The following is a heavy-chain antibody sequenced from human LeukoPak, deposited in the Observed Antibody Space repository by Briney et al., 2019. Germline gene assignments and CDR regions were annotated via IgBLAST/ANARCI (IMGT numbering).Heavy chain of an antibody. V-gene: IGHV3-30*02. CDR3: VKEIRRNYFYGMDD. Sequence: PGGSLRLSCAASGFSFSNYDMNWVRQAPGKGLEWVAFIRYDGSNKYYEDSVKGRLTISRDNAKNTLFLRMYSLRPEDTAVYYYVKEIRRNYFYGMDDWGQGTLVTVSS. J-gene: IGHJ6*02. CDR2: IRYDGSNK. CDR1: GFSFSNYD.